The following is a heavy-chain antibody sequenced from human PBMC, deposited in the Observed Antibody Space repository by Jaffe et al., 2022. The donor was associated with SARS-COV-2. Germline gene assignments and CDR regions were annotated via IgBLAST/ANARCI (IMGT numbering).Heavy chain of an antibody. J-gene: IGHJ4*02. CDR2: VSYDERNK. CDR3: ARDRYNLLILISWFDF. D-gene: IGHD2-8*01. V-gene: IGHV3-30*03. CDR1: GFTFTSHG. Sequence: QVQLVESGGGVVQPGKSLRLSCAASGFTFTSHGMHWVRQAPGKGLEWVASVSYDERNKYYADSVKGRFIVSRDNSKNTLHLQMDSLRPDDTAVYYCARDRYNLLILISWFDFWGQGTLVTVSS.